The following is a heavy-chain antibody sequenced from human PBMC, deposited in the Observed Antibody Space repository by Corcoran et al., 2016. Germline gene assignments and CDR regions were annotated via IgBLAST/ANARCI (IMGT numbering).Heavy chain of an antibody. CDR2: INPSGGST. V-gene: IGHV1-46*01. Sequence: QLQLVQSGAEVKKPGASVKVSCKASGYTFTSYYMHWVRQSPGQGLEWMGIINPSGGSTSYAQKFQGRVTMTRDTSTSTVYMELSSLRSEDTAVYYCAREPLIVGATNDAFDIWGQGTMVTVSS. CDR3: AREPLIVGATNDAFDI. D-gene: IGHD1-26*01. CDR1: GYTFTSYY. J-gene: IGHJ3*02.